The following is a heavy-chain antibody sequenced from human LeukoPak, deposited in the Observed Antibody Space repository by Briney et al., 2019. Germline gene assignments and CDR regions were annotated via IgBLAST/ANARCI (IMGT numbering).Heavy chain of an antibody. J-gene: IGHJ4*02. CDR2: IRYDGSNK. V-gene: IGHV3-33*08. CDR3: ARGGKDSSGWYGVDY. CDR1: GFTFSSYG. Sequence: GRSLRLSCAASGFTFSSYGMHWVRQAPGKGLEWVAVIRYDGSNKYYADSVKGRFTISRDNSKNTLYLQMNSLRAEDTAGYYCARGGKDSSGWYGVDYWGRGTLVTVSS. D-gene: IGHD6-19*01.